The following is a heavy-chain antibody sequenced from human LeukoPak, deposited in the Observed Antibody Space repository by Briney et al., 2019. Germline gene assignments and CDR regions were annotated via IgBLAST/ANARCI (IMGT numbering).Heavy chain of an antibody. CDR3: AKEGQEIFGVVIPGELWFDP. J-gene: IGHJ5*02. D-gene: IGHD3-3*01. Sequence: GGSLRLSCAASGFTFSSYGMHWVRQAPGKGLEWVAVISYDGSNKYYADSVKGRFTISRDNSKNTLYLRMNSLRAEGTAVYYCAKEGQEIFGVVIPGELWFDPWGQGTLVTVSS. CDR2: ISYDGSNK. V-gene: IGHV3-30*18. CDR1: GFTFSSYG.